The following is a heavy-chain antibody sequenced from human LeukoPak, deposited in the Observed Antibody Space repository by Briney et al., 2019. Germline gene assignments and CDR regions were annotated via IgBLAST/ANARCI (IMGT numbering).Heavy chain of an antibody. D-gene: IGHD3-10*01. V-gene: IGHV3-11*01. CDR3: AKSGPPRWGIWFGEY. CDR2: ISSSGSTI. CDR1: GFTFSDYY. Sequence: GGSLRLSCAASGFTFSDYYMSWIRQAPGKGLEWVSYISSSGSTIYYADSVKGRFTISRDNSKNTLYLQMDSLRAEDTAVYYCAKSGPPRWGIWFGEYWGQGTLVAVSS. J-gene: IGHJ4*02.